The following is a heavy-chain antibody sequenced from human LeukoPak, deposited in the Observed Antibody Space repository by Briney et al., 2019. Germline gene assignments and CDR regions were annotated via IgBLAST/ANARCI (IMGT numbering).Heavy chain of an antibody. D-gene: IGHD6-19*01. CDR3: ANTIAVAGFYYYYGMDV. CDR1: GFTFSSYG. CDR2: IRFDGNEN. J-gene: IGHJ6*02. Sequence: GGSLRLSCAAPGFTFSSYGMHWVRQAPGKGLEWVAFIRFDGNENYYADSVKGRFTISRDNSKNTLYLQMNSLRADDTAIYYCANTIAVAGFYYYYGMDVWGQGTTVTVSS. V-gene: IGHV3-30*02.